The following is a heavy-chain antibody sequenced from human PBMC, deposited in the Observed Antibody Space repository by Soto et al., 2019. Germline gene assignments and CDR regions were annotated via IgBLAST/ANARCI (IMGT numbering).Heavy chain of an antibody. J-gene: IGHJ5*02. CDR3: ARGGVAARKGRWFDP. CDR2: IHYSGST. Sequence: SETLSLTCTVSGGSISSYYWGWIRQPPGKGLEWIGYIHYSGSTNYNPSLRSRVTISVDTPKNQFSLKVNSMTAADTAIYYCARGGVAARKGRWFDPWGQGTLVTVSS. D-gene: IGHD6-25*01. CDR1: GGSISSYY. V-gene: IGHV4-59*01.